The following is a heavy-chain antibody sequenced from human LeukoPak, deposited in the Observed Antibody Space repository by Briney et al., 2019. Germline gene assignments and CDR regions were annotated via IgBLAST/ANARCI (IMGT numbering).Heavy chain of an antibody. CDR1: GFTFSSSA. CDR3: AADRAYSRGWYEFDY. Sequence: ASVKVSCKASGFTFSSSAMQWVRQARGQRLEWIGWIVVGSGNTNYAQKFQERVTITRDMSTSTAYMELSSLRSEDTAVYYCAADRAYSRGWYEFDYWGQGTLVTVSS. CDR2: IVVGSGNT. D-gene: IGHD6-19*01. V-gene: IGHV1-58*02. J-gene: IGHJ4*02.